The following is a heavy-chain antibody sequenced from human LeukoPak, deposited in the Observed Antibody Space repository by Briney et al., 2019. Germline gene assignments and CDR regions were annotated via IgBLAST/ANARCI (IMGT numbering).Heavy chain of an antibody. Sequence: GGSLRLSCAASGFTFSSYGMHWVRQAPGKGLEWVAVIWYDGSNKYYADSVKGRFTISRDNSKNTLYLQMNSLRAEDTAVYYSARDGDYYGSGSYYNRRYYFDYWGQGTLVTVSS. CDR2: IWYDGSNK. CDR1: GFTFSSYG. J-gene: IGHJ4*02. V-gene: IGHV3-33*01. CDR3: ARDGDYYGSGSYYNRRYYFDY. D-gene: IGHD3-10*01.